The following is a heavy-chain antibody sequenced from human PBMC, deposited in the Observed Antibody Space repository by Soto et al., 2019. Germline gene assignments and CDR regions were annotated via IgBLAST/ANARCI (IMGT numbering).Heavy chain of an antibody. CDR3: SRMATSGTLNWFDP. Sequence: QVQLVQSGAEVKKPGASVKVSCQASGYAFSNNDISWVRQGTGQGLEWMGWMNPNSGNGGYAQKFQGRGTMTRDTSTSTAYMELSSLTSDDTGIYYCSRMATSGTLNWFDPRGQGTLVTVSS. J-gene: IGHJ5*02. CDR1: GYAFSNND. V-gene: IGHV1-8*01. CDR2: MNPNSGNG.